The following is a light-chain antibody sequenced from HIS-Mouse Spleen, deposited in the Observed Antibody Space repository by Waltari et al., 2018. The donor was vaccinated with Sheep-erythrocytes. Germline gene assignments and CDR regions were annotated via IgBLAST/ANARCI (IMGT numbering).Light chain of an antibody. CDR1: SSNIGSNT. Sequence: QSVLTQPPSASGTPGQRVTISCSGSSSNIGSNTVNWYQQLPGTAPKLIIYSNNQRPSGVPDRFSGSKSGTSASLAISGLQSEDEADYYCCSYAGSSTFFGGGTKLTVL. V-gene: IGLV1-44*01. CDR3: CSYAGSSTF. CDR2: SNN. J-gene: IGLJ2*01.